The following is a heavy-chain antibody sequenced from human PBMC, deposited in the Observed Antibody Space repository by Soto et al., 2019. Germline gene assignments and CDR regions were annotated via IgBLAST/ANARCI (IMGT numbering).Heavy chain of an antibody. Sequence: GGSLRLPCVASGFIFSNYAMSWVRQAPGKRLEWVSGLSASGESTYYADSVEGRVTISRDNSKNTLHLHMSSLRAEDTALYYCSKAEYCSGTNCYDWFDSWGQGTLVTVSS. CDR2: LSASGEST. J-gene: IGHJ5*01. V-gene: IGHV3-23*01. CDR3: SKAEYCSGTNCYDWFDS. CDR1: GFIFSNYA. D-gene: IGHD2-2*01.